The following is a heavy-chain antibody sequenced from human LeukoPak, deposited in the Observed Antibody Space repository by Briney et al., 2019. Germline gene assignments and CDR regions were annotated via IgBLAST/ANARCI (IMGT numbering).Heavy chain of an antibody. Sequence: SVKVSRKASGGTFSSYAISWVRQAPGQGLEWMGGIIPIFGTANYAQKFQGRVTITADESTSTAYMELSSLRSEDTAVYYCARDGGLVVPAAMSGLFDYWGQGTLVTVSS. CDR1: GGTFSSYA. V-gene: IGHV1-69*13. J-gene: IGHJ4*02. CDR2: IIPIFGTA. CDR3: ARDGGLVVPAAMSGLFDY. D-gene: IGHD2-2*01.